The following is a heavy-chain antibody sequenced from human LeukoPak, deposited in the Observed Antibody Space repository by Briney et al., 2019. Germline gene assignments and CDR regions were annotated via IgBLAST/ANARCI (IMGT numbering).Heavy chain of an antibody. CDR2: INPNSGGT. D-gene: IGHD2-2*01. V-gene: IGHV1-2*02. CDR3: ARDVDELGYCSSTSCRRLYYFDY. CDR1: GYTFTGYY. Sequence: ASVKVSCKASGYTFTGYYMHWVRQAPGQGLEWMGWINPNSGGTNYAQKSQGRVTMTRDTSISTAYMEVSRLRSDDTAVYYCARDVDELGYCSSTSCRRLYYFDYWGQGTLVTVSS. J-gene: IGHJ4*02.